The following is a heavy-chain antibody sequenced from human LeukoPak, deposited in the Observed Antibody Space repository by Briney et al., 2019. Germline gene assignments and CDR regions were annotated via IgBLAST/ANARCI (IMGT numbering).Heavy chain of an antibody. J-gene: IGHJ4*02. CDR2: INSDGSTT. Sequence: GGSLRLSCAASGFTFSSYWTHWVRQGPGKGLVWVSRINSDGSTTNYADSVKGRFTISRDSAKNTLYLQMNSVRVEDTAVYYCARGNGVSFPPHFDYWGQGTLVPVSS. CDR1: GFTFSSYW. V-gene: IGHV3-74*01. D-gene: IGHD2-8*01. CDR3: ARGNGVSFPPHFDY.